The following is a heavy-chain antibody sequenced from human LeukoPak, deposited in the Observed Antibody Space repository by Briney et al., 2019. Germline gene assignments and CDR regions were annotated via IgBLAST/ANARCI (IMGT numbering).Heavy chain of an antibody. CDR3: AKGLRDSSGWTGY. J-gene: IGHJ4*02. CDR2: ISRSGSTK. D-gene: IGHD6-19*01. Sequence: GGSLRLSCAASGFTFSDYSMRWIRQAPGKGLEWVSSISRSGSTKYYADSVKGRFTISRDNAKNSLFLQMNSLRAEDTAVYYCAKGLRDSSGWTGYWGQGTLVTASS. V-gene: IGHV3-11*01. CDR1: GFTFSDYS.